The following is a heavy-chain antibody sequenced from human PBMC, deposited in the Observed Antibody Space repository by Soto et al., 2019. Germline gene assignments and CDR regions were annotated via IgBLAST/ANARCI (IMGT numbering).Heavy chain of an antibody. J-gene: IGHJ6*02. CDR3: ARAQLRDYGMDV. V-gene: IGHV3-13*01. CDR1: GFTFSSYD. Sequence: PGGSLRLSCAASGFTFSSYDMHWVRQATGKGLEWVSAIGTAGDTYYPGSVKGRFTISRENAKNSLYLQMNSLRAGDTAVYYCARAQLRDYGMDVWGQGTTVTVSS. CDR2: IGTAGDT. D-gene: IGHD1-7*01.